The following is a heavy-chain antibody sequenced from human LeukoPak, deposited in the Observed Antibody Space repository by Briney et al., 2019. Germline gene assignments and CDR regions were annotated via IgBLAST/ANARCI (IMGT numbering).Heavy chain of an antibody. J-gene: IGHJ5*02. CDR3: ARDPIPAAIQGAPNWFDP. V-gene: IGHV3-21*01. CDR1: GFTFDDYA. D-gene: IGHD2-2*02. CDR2: ISSSSSYI. Sequence: GRFLRLSCAASGFTFDDYAMNWVRQAPGKGLEWVSSISSSSSYIYYADSVKGRFTISRDNAKNSLYLQMNSLRAEDTAVYYCARDPIPAAIQGAPNWFDPWGQGTLVTVSS.